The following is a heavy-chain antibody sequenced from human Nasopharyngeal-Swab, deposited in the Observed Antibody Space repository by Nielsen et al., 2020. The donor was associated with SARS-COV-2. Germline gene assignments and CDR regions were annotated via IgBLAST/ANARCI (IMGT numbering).Heavy chain of an antibody. Sequence: ASVKVSCKASGYSFNTYYMHWVRQAPGQALEWMGLISCDDGTRNYAQKFRGRVTMTRDTSTNTVYLDLSSLQSEDTAVYSCARGPNPHNVFDIWGHGTMVTVSS. CDR3: ARGPNPHNVFDI. J-gene: IGHJ3*02. D-gene: IGHD1-14*01. CDR2: ISCDDGTR. V-gene: IGHV1-46*02. CDR1: GYSFNTYY.